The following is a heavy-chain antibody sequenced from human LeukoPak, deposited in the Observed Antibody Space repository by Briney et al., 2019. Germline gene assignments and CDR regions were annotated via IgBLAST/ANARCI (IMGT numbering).Heavy chain of an antibody. V-gene: IGHV4-59*01. CDR2: IHYSGST. CDR3: ARADTIAGALEF. D-gene: IGHD3-9*01. Sequence: SETLSLTCSVSGGFISSYYWNWFRQAPGKGLEWIGYIHYSGSTNHNPSLKSQVTISVDTSKNHFSLMLGSVTAADTAIYFCARADTIAGALEFWGQGTLVTVSS. CDR1: GGFISSYY. J-gene: IGHJ4*02.